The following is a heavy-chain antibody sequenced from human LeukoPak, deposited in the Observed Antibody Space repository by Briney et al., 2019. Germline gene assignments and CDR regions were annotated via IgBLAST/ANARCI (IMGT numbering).Heavy chain of an antibody. J-gene: IGHJ5*02. CDR3: ARGSIAVHWFDP. V-gene: IGHV4-31*03. CDR2: IYYSGST. Sequence: SEILSLTCTVSGGSISSGGYYWSWIRQHPGKGLEWIGYIYYSGSTYYNPSLKSRVTISVDTSKNQFSLKLSSVTAADTAVYYCARGSIAVHWFDPWGQGTLVTVSS. CDR1: GGSISSGGYY. D-gene: IGHD6-19*01.